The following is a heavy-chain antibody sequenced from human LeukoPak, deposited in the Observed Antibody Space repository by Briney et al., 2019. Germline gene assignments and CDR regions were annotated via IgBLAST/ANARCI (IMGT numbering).Heavy chain of an antibody. V-gene: IGHV4-34*01. J-gene: IGHJ4*02. CDR1: GGSFSGYY. Sequence: SETLSLTCAVYGGSFSGYYWSWIRQPPGKGLEWIGEINHSGSTNYNPSLRSRVTISVDTSKNQFSLKLSSVTAADTAVYYCARTGYSSGWRTFDYWGQGTLVTVSS. D-gene: IGHD6-19*01. CDR2: INHSGST. CDR3: ARTGYSSGWRTFDY.